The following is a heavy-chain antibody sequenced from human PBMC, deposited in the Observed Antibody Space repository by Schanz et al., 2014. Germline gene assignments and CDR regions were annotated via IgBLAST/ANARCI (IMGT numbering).Heavy chain of an antibody. Sequence: QVQLQESGPGLVKPSETLSLTCTVSGDSISGSYWSWIRQPPGKGLEWIGYIYYSGSTDYNPSLKSRVAMSVDTSKNQFSLKLSFVTAADTAVYYCARARFTGYYMDVWGQGTAVTVSS. CDR1: GDSISGSY. CDR2: IYYSGST. J-gene: IGHJ6*02. D-gene: IGHD3-9*01. V-gene: IGHV4-59*01. CDR3: ARARFTGYYMDV.